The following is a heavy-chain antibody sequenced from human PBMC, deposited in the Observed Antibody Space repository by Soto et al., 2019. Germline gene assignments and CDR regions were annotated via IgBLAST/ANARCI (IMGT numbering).Heavy chain of an antibody. V-gene: IGHV4-38-2*01. CDR3: ARGEVTLGVTTGVADY. J-gene: IGHJ4*02. D-gene: IGHD4-17*01. CDR1: GYSISGHYY. Sequence: SETLSLTCAVSGYSISGHYYWGWIRQPPGKGLEWIGSTYYRGTTYYNPSLKSRVTLSIDTSNNQFSLKLSSVTAADTAVYYCARGEVTLGVTTGVADYWGQGTLVTVSS. CDR2: TYYRGTT.